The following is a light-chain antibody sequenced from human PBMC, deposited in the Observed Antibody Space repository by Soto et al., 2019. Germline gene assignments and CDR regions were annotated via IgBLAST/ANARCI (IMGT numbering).Light chain of an antibody. CDR3: QQLNSYPLT. CDR1: RAISSS. Sequence: DIQLTQSPSFLSASVGDKVTITCRASRAISSSLAWYHQNPGKAPKLLIYGASTLQSGVPSRFSGSGSGTEFTLTISSLQPEDFATYYCQQLNSYPLTFGGGTKVEIK. V-gene: IGKV1-9*01. J-gene: IGKJ4*01. CDR2: GAS.